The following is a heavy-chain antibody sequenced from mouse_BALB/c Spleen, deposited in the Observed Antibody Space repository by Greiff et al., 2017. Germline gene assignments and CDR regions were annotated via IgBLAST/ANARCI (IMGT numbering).Heavy chain of an antibody. CDR2: IYPGNSDT. D-gene: IGHD2-10*02. CDR3: TRKYGNGYAMDY. J-gene: IGHJ4*01. CDR1: GYSFTSYW. V-gene: IGHV1-5*01. Sequence: EVQGVESGTVLARPGASVKMSCKASGYSFTSYWMHWVKQRPGQGLEWIGAIYPGNSDTSYNQKFKGKAKLTAVTSASTAYMELSSLTNEDSAVYYCTRKYGNGYAMDYWGQGTSVTVSS.